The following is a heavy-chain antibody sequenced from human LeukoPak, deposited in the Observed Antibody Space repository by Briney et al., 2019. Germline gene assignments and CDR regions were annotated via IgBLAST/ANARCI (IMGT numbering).Heavy chain of an antibody. V-gene: IGHV3-23*01. CDR3: AKGALNCSSTSCYPFYYYYGMDV. CDR1: GFTFSSYA. Sequence: GGSLRLSCAASGFTFSSYAMSWVRQAPGKGLEWVSAISGSGGSTYYADSVKGRFTIYRDNSKNTLYLQMNSLRAEDTAVYYCAKGALNCSSTSCYPFYYYYGMDVWGQGTTVTVSS. D-gene: IGHD2-2*01. J-gene: IGHJ6*02. CDR2: ISGSGGST.